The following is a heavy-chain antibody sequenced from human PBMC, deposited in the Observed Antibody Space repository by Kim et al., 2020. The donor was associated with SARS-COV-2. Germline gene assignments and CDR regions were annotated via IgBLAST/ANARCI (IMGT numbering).Heavy chain of an antibody. J-gene: IGHJ4*02. D-gene: IGHD2-2*02. CDR3: ARQAQPLLYDY. Sequence: GESLKISCKASGYKFTSYWIGWVRQMPGKGLEWMGIIYPGDSDTRYSPAFHGQVTISADKSISTAYLQWSSLKASDTAMYFCARQAQPLLYDYWGQGTLVTVSS. CDR2: IYPGDSDT. V-gene: IGHV5-51*01. CDR1: GYKFTSYW.